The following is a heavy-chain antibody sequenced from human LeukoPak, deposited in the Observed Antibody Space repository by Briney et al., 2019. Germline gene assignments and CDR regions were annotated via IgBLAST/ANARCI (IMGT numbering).Heavy chain of an antibody. CDR2: INSDSNYI. V-gene: IGHV3-21*01. CDR3: AVAYYYGSGDAFDI. CDR1: GFTFRSYS. D-gene: IGHD3-10*01. Sequence: TPGGSLRLSCAASGFTFRSYSMNWVRQAPGKGLEWVSSINSDSNYIYYADSVQGRFTISRDNAKNSLYLQMNSLRTEDTAVYYCAVAYYYGSGDAFDIWGQGTKVTVSS. J-gene: IGHJ3*02.